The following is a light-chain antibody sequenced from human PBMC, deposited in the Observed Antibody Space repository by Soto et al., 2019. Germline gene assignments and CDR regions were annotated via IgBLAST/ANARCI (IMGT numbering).Light chain of an antibody. CDR1: QGISSY. J-gene: IGKJ3*01. CDR2: AAS. V-gene: IGKV1-9*01. Sequence: DIQLTQSPSFLSASVGDRVTITCRASQGISSYLAWYQQKPGKAPKLLIYAASTLQSGVPSRFSGSGSGTEFTLTISSLLHEDFATYYCQQLNSYPLFTFGPGTKVDIK. CDR3: QQLNSYPLFT.